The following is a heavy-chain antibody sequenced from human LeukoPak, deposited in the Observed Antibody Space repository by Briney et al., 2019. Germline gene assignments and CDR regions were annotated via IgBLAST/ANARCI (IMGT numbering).Heavy chain of an antibody. J-gene: IGHJ2*01. CDR1: GGSISSYY. D-gene: IGHD3-10*01. CDR2: IYYRGST. V-gene: IGHV4-59*01. Sequence: SETLSLTCTVSGGSISSYYWSWIRQPPGKGLEWIGYIYYRGSTNYNPSLKSRVAISVDTSKNQFSLKLSSVTAADTAVYYCARVDAWYGELFSWYFDLWGRGTLVTVSS. CDR3: ARVDAWYGELFSWYFDL.